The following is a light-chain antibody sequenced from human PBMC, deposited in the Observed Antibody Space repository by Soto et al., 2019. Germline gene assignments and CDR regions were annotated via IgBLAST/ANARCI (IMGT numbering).Light chain of an antibody. V-gene: IGKV1-5*01. CDR2: AAS. Sequence: PSTLSAFVGDRVTITCRASQRTSGWLAWYQQKTGKAPKSLIYAASSLQSGVPSKFSGSGSGTEFSLTISSLQPDDFATYYCQQYDTYWTFGQGSKADNK. CDR1: QRTSGW. CDR3: QQYDTYWT. J-gene: IGKJ1*01.